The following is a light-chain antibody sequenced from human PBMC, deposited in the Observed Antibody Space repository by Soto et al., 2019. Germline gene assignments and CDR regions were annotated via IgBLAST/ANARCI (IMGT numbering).Light chain of an antibody. Sequence: DIQMTQSPSTLSASVGDRVTNTCRASQSISNWLAWYQQKPGKAPKLLIYKASTLESGVPSRFSGSGSGTEFTLTISSLQPDDFATYYCQQYNSISLLTFGGGTKVDIK. CDR1: QSISNW. CDR2: KAS. J-gene: IGKJ4*01. CDR3: QQYNSISLLT. V-gene: IGKV1-5*03.